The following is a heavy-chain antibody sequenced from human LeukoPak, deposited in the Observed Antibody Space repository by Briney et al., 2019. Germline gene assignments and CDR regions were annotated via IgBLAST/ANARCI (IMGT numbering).Heavy chain of an antibody. Sequence: GGSLRLSCQASGFTFSTFPMTWVRQAPGRGLEWVSIIYSNGVTYYADSVKGRFTISRDYSKNTVYLQMDSLRAEDTAVYYCARGINMMIVAPGYWGQGTLVTVSS. D-gene: IGHD3-22*01. V-gene: IGHV3-53*01. CDR1: GFTFSTFP. J-gene: IGHJ4*02. CDR2: IYSNGVT. CDR3: ARGINMMIVAPGY.